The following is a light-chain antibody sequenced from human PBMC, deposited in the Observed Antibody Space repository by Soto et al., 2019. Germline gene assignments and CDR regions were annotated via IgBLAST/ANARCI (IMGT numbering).Light chain of an antibody. V-gene: IGLV2-8*01. CDR1: KSDIGVYDC. J-gene: IGLJ1*01. CDR2: EVV. Sequence: QSALTQPPSASGSPGQSVTISCTVTKSDIGVYDCVSWYQHHPGKAPRLIIYEVVQRPSGVPDRFSGSKSGNTASLTVSGLQAADEADYFCKSYAGSNTYVFGSGTKVTV. CDR3: KSYAGSNTYV.